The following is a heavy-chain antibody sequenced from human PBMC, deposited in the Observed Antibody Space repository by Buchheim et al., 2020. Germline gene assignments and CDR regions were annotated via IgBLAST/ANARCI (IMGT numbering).Heavy chain of an antibody. CDR2: IIPILGIA. Sequence: QVQLVQSGAEVKKPGSSVKVSCKASGGTFSSYTISWVRQAPGQGLEWMGRIIPILGIANYAQKIQGRVKITADKSTRTAYMELSSLRSEDTAVYYCARLAPIRGMDVWGQGTT. V-gene: IGHV1-69*02. CDR1: GGTFSSYT. D-gene: IGHD3-10*01. CDR3: ARLAPIRGMDV. J-gene: IGHJ6*02.